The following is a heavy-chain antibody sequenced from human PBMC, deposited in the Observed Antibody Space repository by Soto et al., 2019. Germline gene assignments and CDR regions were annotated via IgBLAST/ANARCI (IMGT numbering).Heavy chain of an antibody. CDR1: GGTFSRYA. J-gene: IGHJ6*02. D-gene: IGHD3-3*01. Sequence: SVKVSCKASGGTFSRYAISWVRQAPGQGLEWMGGIIPIFGTANYAQKFQGRVTITADESTSTAYMQLSSLRSEDTAVYYCVRSGNCPRYFYYGMDVWGQGTTVTVSS. CDR3: VRSGNCPRYFYYGMDV. CDR2: IIPIFGTA. V-gene: IGHV1-69*13.